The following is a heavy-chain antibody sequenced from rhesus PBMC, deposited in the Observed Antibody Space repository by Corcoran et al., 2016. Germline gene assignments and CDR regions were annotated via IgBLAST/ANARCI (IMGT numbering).Heavy chain of an antibody. CDR3: ARIASSWSNFDY. V-gene: IGHV4-93*02. J-gene: IGHJ4*01. Sequence: QVQLQESGPAVVKPSETLSLTCAVSGGSISSSNWWSWIRHPPGKGLEWIGGIYGSGGSTEYNPSLKSRVTISLVTSKNRFSLKLSSVTAADTAVYYCARIASSWSNFDYWGQGVLVTVSS. CDR1: GGSISSSNW. CDR2: IYGSGGST. D-gene: IGHD6-13*01.